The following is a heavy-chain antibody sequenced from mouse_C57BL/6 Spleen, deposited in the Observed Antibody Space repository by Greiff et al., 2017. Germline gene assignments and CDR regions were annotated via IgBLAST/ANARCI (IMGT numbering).Heavy chain of an antibody. CDR3: ARVYYDYEYFGY. J-gene: IGHJ2*01. Sequence: VQLQQPGAELVRPGSSVKLSCKASGYTFTSYWMHWVKQRPIQGLEWIGNIDPSDSETHYNQKFKDKATLTVDKSSSTAYMQLSSLTSEDSAVYYSARVYYDYEYFGYWGQGTTLTVSS. CDR2: IDPSDSET. V-gene: IGHV1-52*01. D-gene: IGHD2-4*01. CDR1: GYTFTSYW.